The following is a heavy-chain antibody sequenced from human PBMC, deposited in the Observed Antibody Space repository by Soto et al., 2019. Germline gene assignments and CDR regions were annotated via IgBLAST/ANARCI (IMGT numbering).Heavy chain of an antibody. D-gene: IGHD5-12*01. CDR2: MNTNSGNT. CDR3: ACPRTARWLQFRFDY. Sequence: QVQLVQSGAEVKKPGASVKVSCKASGYTCTSYEINWVRQATGQGLEWMGWMNTNSGNTGYAQKYQPRVTMTRTTSISTANMELTSLISADTAVYSCACPRTARWLQFRFDYWGQGTLVTVSS. V-gene: IGHV1-8*01. J-gene: IGHJ4*02. CDR1: GYTCTSYE.